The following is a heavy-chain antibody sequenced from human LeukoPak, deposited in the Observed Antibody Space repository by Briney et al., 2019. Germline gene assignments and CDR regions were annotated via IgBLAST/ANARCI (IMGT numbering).Heavy chain of an antibody. V-gene: IGHV1-46*01. D-gene: IGHD6-13*01. CDR3: ARAAATGTHNWFDP. CDR2: INPSGGST. J-gene: IGHJ5*02. Sequence: ASVKVSCKASGYTFSSHYMHWVRQAPGQGLEWMGIINPSGGSTSYAQKFQGRVTLTRDTSTSTVYMEVSNLRSEDTAVYYCARAAATGTHNWFDPWGQGTLVTVSS. CDR1: GYTFSSHY.